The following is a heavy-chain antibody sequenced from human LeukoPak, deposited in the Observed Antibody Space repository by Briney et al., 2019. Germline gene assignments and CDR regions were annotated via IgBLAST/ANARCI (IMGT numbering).Heavy chain of an antibody. D-gene: IGHD3-22*01. Sequence: GGSLRLSCAASGFTFSSYAMSWVRQAPGKGLEWVSAISGSGGSTYYADSVKGRFTISRDNSKNTLYLQMNSLRAEDTAVYYCAKGETYYYDSSGYLDYWGQGTQVTVSS. CDR1: GFTFSSYA. J-gene: IGHJ4*02. CDR2: ISGSGGST. CDR3: AKGETYYYDSSGYLDY. V-gene: IGHV3-23*01.